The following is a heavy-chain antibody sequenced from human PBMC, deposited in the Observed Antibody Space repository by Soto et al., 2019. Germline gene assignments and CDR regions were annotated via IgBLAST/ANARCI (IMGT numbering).Heavy chain of an antibody. V-gene: IGHV4-39*01. CDR2: IDYSGST. D-gene: IGHD4-17*01. J-gene: IGHJ5*02. Sequence: ASETLSLTCTVSGASIGSSGYFWGWIRQPPGKGLEWIGSIDYSGSTNYNPSLKSRVTISVDTSNNQFSLELSSVTAADTALYFCARHDVTVTFNYFDPWGQGTLVTVSS. CDR1: GASIGSSGYF. CDR3: ARHDVTVTFNYFDP.